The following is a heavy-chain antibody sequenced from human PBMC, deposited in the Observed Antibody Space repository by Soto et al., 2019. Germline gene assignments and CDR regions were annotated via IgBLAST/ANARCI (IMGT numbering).Heavy chain of an antibody. CDR3: ATYNSYDILTGPTLAYYFDY. Sequence: GASVKVSCKVSGYTLTELSMHWVRQAPGKGLEWMGGFDPEDGETIYAQKFQGRVTMTEDTSTDTAYMELSSLRSEDTAVYYCATYNSYDILTGPTLAYYFDYWGQGTLVTVSS. J-gene: IGHJ4*02. V-gene: IGHV1-24*01. CDR1: GYTLTELS. CDR2: FDPEDGET. D-gene: IGHD3-9*01.